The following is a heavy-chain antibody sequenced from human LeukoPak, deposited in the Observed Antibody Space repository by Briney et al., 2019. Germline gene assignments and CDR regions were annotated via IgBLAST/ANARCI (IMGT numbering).Heavy chain of an antibody. J-gene: IGHJ6*02. CDR3: ARVPAAPRLYMGV. D-gene: IGHD2-2*01. V-gene: IGHV4-61*08. CDR1: GGSISSGGYY. Sequence: PSETLSLTCTVSGGSISSGGYYWIWIRQHPGKGLEWIGYIYYSGSTNYNPSLKSRVTISVDTSKNQFSLKLSSVTAADTAVYYCARVPAAPRLYMGVWGQGTTVIVSS. CDR2: IYYSGST.